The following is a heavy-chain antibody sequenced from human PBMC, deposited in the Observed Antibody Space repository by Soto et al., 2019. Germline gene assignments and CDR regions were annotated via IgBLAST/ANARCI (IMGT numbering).Heavy chain of an antibody. D-gene: IGHD2-2*01. Sequence: GGSLRLSCAASGFTFNNAYMSWVRQAPGKGLEWVGRIKSKTDGGATDYAAPVKGRFTISRDDSKNTLYLQMNSLKIEDTAVYYCTTRRLGSCSSTSCLTNWGQGTLVTVSS. V-gene: IGHV3-15*01. CDR3: TTRRLGSCSSTSCLTN. CDR1: GFTFNNAY. J-gene: IGHJ4*02. CDR2: IKSKTDGGAT.